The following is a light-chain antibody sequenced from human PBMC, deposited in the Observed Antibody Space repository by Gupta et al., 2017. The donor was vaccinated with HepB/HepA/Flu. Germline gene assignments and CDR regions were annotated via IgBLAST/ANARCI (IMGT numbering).Light chain of an antibody. CDR2: GKN. V-gene: IGLV3-19*01. CDR3: NSRDSSGNHVV. CDR1: SLRSYY. J-gene: IGLJ2*01. Sequence: SSELTQDPAVSVALGQTVRITCQGDSLRSYYASWYQQKPGQAPVLVCYGKNNRPSGVPDRFSGSSSGNTASLTITGAQAEDEADYDCNSRDSSGNHVVFGGGTKLTGL.